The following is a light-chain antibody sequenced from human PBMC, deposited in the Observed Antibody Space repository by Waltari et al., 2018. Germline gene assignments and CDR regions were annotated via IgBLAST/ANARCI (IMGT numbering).Light chain of an antibody. J-gene: IGKJ4*01. V-gene: IGKV1D-12*01. Sequence: DIQMTQSPSSVSASVGDRVTIICRASQGISSWLAWYQQQPGTAPKILIYAASSLQSGVPSRFSVSASGTDVTLTISILQPEDVATYYCQQTNSFLGITFGGGTKVEIK. CDR3: QQTNSFLGIT. CDR2: AAS. CDR1: QGISSW.